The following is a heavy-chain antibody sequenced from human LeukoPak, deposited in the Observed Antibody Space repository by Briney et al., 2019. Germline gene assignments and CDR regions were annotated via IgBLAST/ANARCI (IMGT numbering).Heavy chain of an antibody. J-gene: IGHJ4*02. CDR2: IKEDGTEK. CDR1: GFTFSSDW. Sequence: GGSLRLSCSASGFTFSSDWMGWVRQAPGKGLQWVANIKEDGTEKYYEESLKGRFTISRDNAKNSLYLQMDSLRADDTAVYYCARTYPGIALAGTFDYWGQGTLATVSS. CDR3: ARTYPGIALAGTFDY. D-gene: IGHD6-19*01. V-gene: IGHV3-7*01.